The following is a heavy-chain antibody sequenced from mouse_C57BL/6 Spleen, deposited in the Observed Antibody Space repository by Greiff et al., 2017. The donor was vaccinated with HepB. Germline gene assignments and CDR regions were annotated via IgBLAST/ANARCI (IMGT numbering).Heavy chain of an antibody. J-gene: IGHJ3*01. CDR2: IDPEDGDT. V-gene: IGHV14-1*01. CDR3: TTHYGSSPAWFAY. D-gene: IGHD1-1*01. CDR1: GFNIKDYY. Sequence: VHVKQSGAELVRPGASVKLSCTASGFNIKDYYMHWVKQRPEQGLEWIGRIDPEDGDTEYAPKFQGKATMTADTSSNTAYLQLSSLTSEDTAVYYCTTHYGSSPAWFAYWGQGTLVTVSA.